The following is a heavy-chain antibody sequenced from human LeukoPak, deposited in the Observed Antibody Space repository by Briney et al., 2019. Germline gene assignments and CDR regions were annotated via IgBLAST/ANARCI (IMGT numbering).Heavy chain of an antibody. CDR3: ARSGRRAERIAAANGYYFDY. J-gene: IGHJ4*02. Sequence: ASVKVSCKASGGTFSSYAISWVRQAPGQGLEWMGGIIPTFGTANYAQKFQGRVTITTDESTSTAYMELSSLRSEDTAVYCCARSGRRAERIAAANGYYFDYWGQGTLVTVSS. D-gene: IGHD6-6*01. CDR2: IIPTFGTA. CDR1: GGTFSSYA. V-gene: IGHV1-69*05.